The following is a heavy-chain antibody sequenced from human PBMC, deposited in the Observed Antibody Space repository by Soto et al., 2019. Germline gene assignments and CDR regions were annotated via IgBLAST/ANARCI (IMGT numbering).Heavy chain of an antibody. Sequence: QVQLVQSGAEVREPGASLKLSCQTSGYPFTSYHMHWVRQAPGQGLEWMGVINPTEGRTRYSQRFQDRVTMTRDTSTRTVYMELSSVRSEDTATYFCARGREYSFGYNWFDPWGQGTLVTVSS. J-gene: IGHJ5*02. CDR3: ARGREYSFGYNWFDP. CDR1: GYPFTSYH. CDR2: INPTEGRT. D-gene: IGHD5-12*01. V-gene: IGHV1-46*01.